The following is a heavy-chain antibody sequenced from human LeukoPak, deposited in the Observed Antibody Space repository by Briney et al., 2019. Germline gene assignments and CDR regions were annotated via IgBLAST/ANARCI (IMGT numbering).Heavy chain of an antibody. CDR2: IYYSGTT. Sequence: SETLSPTCTVSGGSISSRSYYCGWIRQSPGKGLEWIGTIYYSGTTYYNPSLKSRVTISVDTSKNHFSLKLSSVTAADTAMYYCARHKIWDGYGGLFDYWGQGTLVTVSS. D-gene: IGHD4-23*01. CDR3: ARHKIWDGYGGLFDY. CDR1: GGSISSRSYY. V-gene: IGHV4-39*01. J-gene: IGHJ4*02.